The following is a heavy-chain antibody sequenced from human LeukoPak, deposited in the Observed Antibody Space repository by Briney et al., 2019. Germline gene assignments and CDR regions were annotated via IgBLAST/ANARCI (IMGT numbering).Heavy chain of an antibody. D-gene: IGHD3-22*01. CDR1: GGSFSGYY. CDR3: ATQNDSSYYYYMDV. CDR2: INHSGST. Sequence: SETLSLTCAVYGGSFSGYYWSWIRQPPGKGLEWIGEINHSGSTNYNPSLKSRVTISVDTSKNQFSLKLSSVTAADTAVYYCATQNDSSYYYYMDVWGKGTTVTVSS. V-gene: IGHV4-34*01. J-gene: IGHJ6*03.